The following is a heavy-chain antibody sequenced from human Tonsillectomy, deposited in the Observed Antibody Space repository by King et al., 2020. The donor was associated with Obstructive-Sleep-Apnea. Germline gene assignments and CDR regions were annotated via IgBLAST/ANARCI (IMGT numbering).Heavy chain of an antibody. Sequence: VQLVESGGGLVPPGGYLRLSCAGSGFICSSYVKHWVRQATGKCLECVSAIGTSVYTFFPGSLKCRFTISRENAKNSLYLQMNSLRAGDTAVYYCARGLGSGSYHYYYGMDVWGQGTTVTVSS. J-gene: IGHJ6*02. CDR1: GFICSSYV. CDR3: ARGLGSGSYHYYYGMDV. D-gene: IGHD1-26*01. V-gene: IGHV3-13*04. CDR2: IGTSVYT.